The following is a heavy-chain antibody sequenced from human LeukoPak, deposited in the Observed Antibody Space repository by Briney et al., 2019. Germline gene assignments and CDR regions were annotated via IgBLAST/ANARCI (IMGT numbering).Heavy chain of an antibody. CDR1: GYTFTSYT. CDR3: ARARYETRIWPKSRYDYYHYMDV. J-gene: IGHJ6*03. CDR2: INAGNGNT. V-gene: IGHV1-3*03. Sequence: ASVKVSCKASGYTFTSYTIHWVRQAPGQRLEWKGWINAGNGNTKYSQEFQDRVTITRDTSASTAYMELSSLRSEDMAVYYCARARYETRIWPKSRYDYYHYMDVWGKGTTVTVSS. D-gene: IGHD6-13*01.